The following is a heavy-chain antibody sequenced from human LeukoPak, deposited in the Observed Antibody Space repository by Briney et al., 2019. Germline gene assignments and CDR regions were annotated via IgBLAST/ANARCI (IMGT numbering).Heavy chain of an antibody. CDR1: GYTFTSYG. CDR3: ARAWDYGSGSYYNY. D-gene: IGHD3-10*01. J-gene: IGHJ4*02. V-gene: IGHV1-18*01. CDR2: ISAYNGNT. Sequence: ASVKVSCKASGYTFTSYGISWMRQAPGQGLEWMGWISAYNGNTKYAQKLQGRVTMTTDTSTSTAYMELRSLRSDDTAVYYCARAWDYGSGSYYNYWGQGTLVTVSS.